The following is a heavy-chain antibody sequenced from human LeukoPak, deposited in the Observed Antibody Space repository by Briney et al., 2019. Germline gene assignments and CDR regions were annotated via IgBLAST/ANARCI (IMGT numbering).Heavy chain of an antibody. CDR3: ARGEGMDSGSCHFDY. CDR1: GGSVSSGSYY. CDR2: IYYSGST. D-gene: IGHD1-26*01. J-gene: IGHJ4*02. V-gene: IGHV4-61*01. Sequence: SETLSLTCTVSGGSVSSGSYYWSWIRQPPGKGLEWIGYIYYSGSTNYNPSLKSRVTISVDTSKNQFSLKLSSVTAADTAVYYCARGEGMDSGSCHFDYWGQGTLVTVSS.